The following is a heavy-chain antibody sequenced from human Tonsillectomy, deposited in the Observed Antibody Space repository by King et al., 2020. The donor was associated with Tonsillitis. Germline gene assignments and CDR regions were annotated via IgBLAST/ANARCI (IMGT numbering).Heavy chain of an antibody. D-gene: IGHD2-15*01. CDR2: IKQDGSEK. CDR3: ARPYCSGGSCYSEYFQH. Sequence: VQLVESGGGLVQPGGSLRLSCAASGFTFSSYWMSWVRQAPGKGLEWVANIKQDGSEKYYVDSVKGRFTISRDNAKNSVYLQMNSLRAEGTAVYYCARPYCSGGSCYSEYFQHWGQGTLVTVSS. V-gene: IGHV3-7*01. J-gene: IGHJ1*01. CDR1: GFTFSSYW.